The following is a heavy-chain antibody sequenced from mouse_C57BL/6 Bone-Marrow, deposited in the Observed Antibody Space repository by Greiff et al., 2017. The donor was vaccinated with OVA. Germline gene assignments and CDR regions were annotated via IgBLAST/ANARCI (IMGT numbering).Heavy chain of an antibody. CDR3: ARGWGSAWFAY. D-gene: IGHD3-1*01. V-gene: IGHV3-6*01. Sequence: EVQLQESGPGLVKPSQSLSLTCSVTGYSITSGYYWNWIRQFPGNKLEWMGYISYDGSNNYNPSLKNRISITRDTSKNQFFLKLNSVTTEDTATYYCARGWGSAWFAYWGQGTLVTVSA. CDR1: GYSITSGYY. CDR2: ISYDGSN. J-gene: IGHJ3*01.